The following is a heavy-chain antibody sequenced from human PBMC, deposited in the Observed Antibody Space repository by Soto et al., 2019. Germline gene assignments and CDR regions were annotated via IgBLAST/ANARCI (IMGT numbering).Heavy chain of an antibody. Sequence: QVQLQESGPGLVKPSETLSLTCTVSGSSISSYYWSWIRQPPGKGLEWIGYIYYSGSTNYNPSLKSRVTISVDTSKNQFSLKLNSVTAADTAVYYCARRWGGGFDYWGQGTLVTVSS. CDR1: GSSISSYY. D-gene: IGHD2-15*01. CDR2: IYYSGST. CDR3: ARRWGGGFDY. V-gene: IGHV4-59*08. J-gene: IGHJ4*02.